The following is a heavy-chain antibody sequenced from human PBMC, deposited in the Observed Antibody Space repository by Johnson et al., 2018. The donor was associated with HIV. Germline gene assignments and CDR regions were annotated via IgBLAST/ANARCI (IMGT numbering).Heavy chain of an antibody. J-gene: IGHJ3*02. CDR1: GFTFSSYG. CDR2: IRYDGSNK. V-gene: IGHV3-30*02. Sequence: VQLVESGGGVVQPGGSLRLSCAASGFTFSSYGMHWVRQAPGKGLEWVAFIRYDGSNKYYADSVKGRFTISRDNSKNTLYLQMNTLRAEDTAVYYCVKVQDEWFRALGAFDIWGQGTMVTVSS. CDR3: VKVQDEWFRALGAFDI. D-gene: IGHD3-10*01.